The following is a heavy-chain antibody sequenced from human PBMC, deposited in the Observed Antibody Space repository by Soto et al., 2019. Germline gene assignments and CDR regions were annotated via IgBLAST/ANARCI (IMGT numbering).Heavy chain of an antibody. CDR3: ARLPLDS. CDR2: VNPLLGTA. V-gene: IGHV1-69*08. J-gene: IGHJ4*02. Sequence: QVQLVQSGAEVKKPGSSVRVSCKISGGSLSNITVSWVRQAPGLGLEWMGRVNPLLGTANYAQKFQGRVTLSADRSTKTAYMDLTSLTSDDTAMYYCARLPLDSWGQGTLVTVSS. CDR1: GGSLSNIT.